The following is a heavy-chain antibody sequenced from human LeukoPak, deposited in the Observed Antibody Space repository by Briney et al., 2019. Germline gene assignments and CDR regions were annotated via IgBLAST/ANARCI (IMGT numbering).Heavy chain of an antibody. CDR2: INVDGSGA. Sequence: PGGSLRLSCAASGFTFSTYWMHWVRHAPGKGLVGVSHINVDGSGATYADSVKGRFTISRDNAKNTLYLHMNSLRAEDTAVYYCARATRIYSSGWYYSFDYWGQGTLVTVSS. V-gene: IGHV3-74*01. D-gene: IGHD6-19*01. CDR3: ARATRIYSSGWYYSFDY. CDR1: GFTFSTYW. J-gene: IGHJ4*02.